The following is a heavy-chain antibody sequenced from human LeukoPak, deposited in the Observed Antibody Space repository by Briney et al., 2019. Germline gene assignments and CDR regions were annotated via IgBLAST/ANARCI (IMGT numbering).Heavy chain of an antibody. CDR1: GFTFSTYN. J-gene: IGHJ4*02. D-gene: IGHD6-19*01. V-gene: IGHV3-48*04. Sequence: GGSLRLSCAASGFTFSTYNMNWVRQAPGKGLEWVSNIGSSGTTRYYADSVKGRFSISRDNAKNSLYLQMNSLRVEDTGVYYCALLAVASDFDYWGQGALVTVSS. CDR2: IGSSGTTR. CDR3: ALLAVASDFDY.